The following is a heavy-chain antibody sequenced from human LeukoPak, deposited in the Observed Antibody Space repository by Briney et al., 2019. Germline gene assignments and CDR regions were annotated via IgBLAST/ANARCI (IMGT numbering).Heavy chain of an antibody. CDR2: INHSGST. D-gene: IGHD2-15*01. CDR1: GGSFSGYY. Sequence: SETLSLTCAVYGGSFSGYYWSWIRQPPGKGLEWIGEINHSGSTNYNPSLKSRVTISVDKSKNKFSLKRSSVTAADTAVYYCAIFYCSGGSCYQYYYYYYMDVWGKGTTVTISS. J-gene: IGHJ6*03. CDR3: AIFYCSGGSCYQYYYYYYMDV. V-gene: IGHV4-34*01.